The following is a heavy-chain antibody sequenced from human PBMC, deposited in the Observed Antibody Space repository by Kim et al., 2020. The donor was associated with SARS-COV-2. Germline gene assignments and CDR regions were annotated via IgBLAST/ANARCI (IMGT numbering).Heavy chain of an antibody. CDR1: GGTFSSYA. D-gene: IGHD6-19*01. J-gene: IGHJ4*02. CDR3: ARGRPLYSGYDSYSSGWYLCDY. V-gene: IGHV1-69*13. CDR2: IIPIFGTA. Sequence: SVKVSCKASGGTFSSYAISWVRQAPGQGLEWMGGIIPIFGTANYAQKFQGRVTITADESTSTAYMELSSLRSEDTAVYYCARGRPLYSGYDSYSSGWYLCDYWGQGTLVTVSS.